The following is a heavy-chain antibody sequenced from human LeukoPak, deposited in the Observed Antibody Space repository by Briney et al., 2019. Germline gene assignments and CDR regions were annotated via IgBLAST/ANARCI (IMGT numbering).Heavy chain of an antibody. J-gene: IGHJ6*04. D-gene: IGHD3-10*01. CDR1: GFTLSSNY. CDR2: IYSGGST. Sequence: GRSLRLSCAASGFTLSSNYMSWVRQAPGKGLEWVSVIYSGGSTYYADSVKDRFIISRDNSKNTLYLQMNSLRAEDMAVYYCARDGSGMDVWGKGTTVTISS. V-gene: IGHV3-66*01. CDR3: ARDGSGMDV.